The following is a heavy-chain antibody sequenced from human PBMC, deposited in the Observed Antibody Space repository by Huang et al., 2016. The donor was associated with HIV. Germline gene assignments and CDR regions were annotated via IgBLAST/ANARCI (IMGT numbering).Heavy chain of an antibody. J-gene: IGHJ5*02. CDR3: VRDQGRLAVGGIDNWFDP. D-gene: IGHD6-19*01. CDR1: GDSVSSHY. V-gene: IGHV4-59*02. Sequence: QVRLQESGPGLVKPSETLSLSCTVSGDSVSSHYWGWIRHPPGKGLEWIGTVYDGGTTKYNPRRKSRITISVDTSKNGFSLNITSVSAADTAMYFCVRDQGRLAVGGIDNWFDPWGQGALVTVSS. CDR2: VYDGGTT.